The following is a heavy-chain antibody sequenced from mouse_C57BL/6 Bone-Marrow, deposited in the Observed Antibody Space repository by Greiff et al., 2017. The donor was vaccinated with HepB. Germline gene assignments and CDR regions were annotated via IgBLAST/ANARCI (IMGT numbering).Heavy chain of an antibody. CDR3: ARNYFGSSPYAMGY. Sequence: EVQLVESVAELVRPGASVKLSCTASGFNIKNTYMHWVKQRPEQGLEWIGRIDPANGNTKYAQKFQGKATITADTSSNTAYLQLSSLTSEDTAIYYCARNYFGSSPYAMGYWGQGTSVTVSA. CDR2: IDPANGNT. J-gene: IGHJ4*01. V-gene: IGHV14-3*01. D-gene: IGHD1-1*01. CDR1: GFNIKNTY.